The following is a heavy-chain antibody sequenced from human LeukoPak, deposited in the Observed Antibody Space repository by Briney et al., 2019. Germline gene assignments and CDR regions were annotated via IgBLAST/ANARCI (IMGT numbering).Heavy chain of an antibody. CDR1: GGSISSGSYY. CDR3: ARRITMVRGAPGDNYYGMDV. D-gene: IGHD3-10*01. Sequence: SQTLSLTCTVSGGSISSGSYYWSWIRQPAGKGLEWIGYIYYSGSTNYNPSLKSRVTISVDTSKNQFSLKLSSVTAADTAVYYCARRITMVRGAPGDNYYGMDVWGQGTTVTVSS. V-gene: IGHV4-61*09. J-gene: IGHJ6*02. CDR2: IYYSGST.